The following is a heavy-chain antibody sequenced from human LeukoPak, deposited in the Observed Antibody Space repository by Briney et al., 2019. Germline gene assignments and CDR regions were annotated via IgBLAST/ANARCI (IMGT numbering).Heavy chain of an antibody. D-gene: IGHD6-13*01. Sequence: SETLSLTCTVSGGSISRYYWSWIRQPPGKGLEWIGWIRCIHNCGSTSYNPSLESRVTISVDTSKNQLSLQLTSVTAADTAVYYCARRASSSSWFYGMDVWGQGTTVTVSS. CDR2: IHNCGST. CDR3: ARRASSSSWFYGMDV. J-gene: IGHJ6*02. V-gene: IGHV4-59*08. CDR1: GGSISRYY.